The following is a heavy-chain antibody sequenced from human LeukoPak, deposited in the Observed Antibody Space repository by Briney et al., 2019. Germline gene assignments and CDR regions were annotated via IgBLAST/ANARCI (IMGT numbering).Heavy chain of an antibody. CDR2: IIPILNIT. D-gene: IGHD5-12*01. J-gene: IGHJ3*02. CDR1: GGTFSTFA. V-gene: IGHV1-69*04. Sequence: SVKVSCKAAGGTFSTFASSWVRQAPGQGLEWKGRIIPILNITNYAQKFQDRVMVTADKSTNTAYMELSSLRSEDTAVYYCARGYDHDAFDIWGQGKMVTVSS. CDR3: ARGYDHDAFDI.